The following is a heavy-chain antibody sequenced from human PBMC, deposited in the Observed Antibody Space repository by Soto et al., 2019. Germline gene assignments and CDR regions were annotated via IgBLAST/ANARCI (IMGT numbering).Heavy chain of an antibody. D-gene: IGHD6-19*01. CDR2: ISSSSSTI. Sequence: GGSLRLSCAASGFTFSSYSMNWVRQAPGKGLEWVSYISSSSSTIYYADSVKGRFTISRDNAKNSLYLQMNSLRAEDTAVYYCARDCSGWSGTLDYWGQGTLVTVSS. V-gene: IGHV3-48*01. CDR1: GFTFSSYS. CDR3: ARDCSGWSGTLDY. J-gene: IGHJ4*02.